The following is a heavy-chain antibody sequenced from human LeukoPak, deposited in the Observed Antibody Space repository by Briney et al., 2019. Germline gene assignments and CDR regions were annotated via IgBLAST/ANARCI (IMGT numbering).Heavy chain of an antibody. CDR1: GYTFTAYY. V-gene: IGHV1-2*02. D-gene: IGHD6-19*01. CDR2: INPNSGGT. CDR3: ATAPRNMDSSGWYSFDD. Sequence: ASVRVSCKASGYTFTAYYMHWVRQAPGEGVEWMGWINPNSGGTNYAQKFHDGVSITRDTSLSTGYMELNRLKSDDTAAYYSATAPRNMDSSGWYSFDDCGEGTLVT. J-gene: IGHJ4*02.